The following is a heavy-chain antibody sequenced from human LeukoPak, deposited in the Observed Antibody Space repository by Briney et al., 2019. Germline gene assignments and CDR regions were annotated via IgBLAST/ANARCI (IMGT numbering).Heavy chain of an antibody. CDR1: GFTFSSYA. D-gene: IGHD3-22*01. J-gene: IGHJ3*02. CDR3: AKAGEYYYDSSGYLSGDALDI. CDR2: ISGSGGST. Sequence: PGGSLRLSCAASGFTFSSYAMSWVRQAPGKGLEWVSAISGSGGSTYYADSVKGRFTISRDNSKNTLYLQMNSLRAEDTAVYYCAKAGEYYYDSSGYLSGDALDIWGQGTMVTVSS. V-gene: IGHV3-23*01.